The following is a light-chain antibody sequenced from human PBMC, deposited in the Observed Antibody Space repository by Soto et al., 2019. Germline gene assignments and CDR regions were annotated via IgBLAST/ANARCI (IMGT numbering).Light chain of an antibody. CDR3: SAWDDSLIGVL. CDR2: NND. CDR1: SYNIGGNT. V-gene: IGLV1-44*01. Sequence: QSVLTQPPSASGTPGQRVTISCSGSSYNIGGNTVTWYQQLPGTAPKLLIYNNDRRPSGVPDRFSGSKSGTSASLAISGLQSDDEADYYCSAWDDSLIGVLFGGGTKVTVL. J-gene: IGLJ2*01.